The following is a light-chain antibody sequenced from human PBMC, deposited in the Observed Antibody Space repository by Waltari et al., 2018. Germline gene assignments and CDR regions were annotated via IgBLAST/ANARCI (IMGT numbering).Light chain of an antibody. V-gene: IGKV3-11*01. CDR2: DAF. J-gene: IGKJ1*01. CDR1: QNIDSY. CDR3: QQRRNWPWT. Sequence: ETVLTQSPATLSLSPGHRATFSCRASQNIDSYLAWYQQKPGQALRFLIFDAFNRPTGIPARFSGSRSGTDFNLTISSLESEDFAIYYCQQRRNWPWTFGQGTRVEIK.